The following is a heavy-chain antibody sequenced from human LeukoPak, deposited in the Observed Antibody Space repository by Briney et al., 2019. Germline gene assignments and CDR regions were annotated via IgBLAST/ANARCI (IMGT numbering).Heavy chain of an antibody. Sequence: SETLSLTCNVSVGAISSYYWSWIRQPPGKGLEWIGYIYYSGSTNYNPSLKNRVTISVDTSKNQFSLKLSSVTAADTAVYYCARSVDTAMVGDYWGQGTLVTVSS. CDR2: IYYSGST. J-gene: IGHJ4*02. CDR3: ARSVDTAMVGDY. D-gene: IGHD5-18*01. V-gene: IGHV4-59*01. CDR1: VGAISSYY.